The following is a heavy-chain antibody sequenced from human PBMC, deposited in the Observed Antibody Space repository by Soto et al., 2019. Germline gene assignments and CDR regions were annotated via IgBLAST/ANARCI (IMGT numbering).Heavy chain of an antibody. CDR1: GFSLTTGGVG. V-gene: IGHV2-5*02. CDR3: AHKHAATWLFDY. Sequence: GSGPTLVNPTQTLTLTCTFSGFSLTTGGVGVGWIRQPPGKAPEWLALIYGDDAKRFKPSLKNRLSITRDNSRNEVVLKMTNMDPVDTATFFCAHKHAATWLFDYWGQGILVTVSS. J-gene: IGHJ4*02. D-gene: IGHD2-2*01. CDR2: IYGDDAK.